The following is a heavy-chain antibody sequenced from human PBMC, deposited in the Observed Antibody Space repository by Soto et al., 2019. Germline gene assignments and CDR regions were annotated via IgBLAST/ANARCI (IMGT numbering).Heavy chain of an antibody. D-gene: IGHD6-6*01. CDR3: AHTPGSSSFVGGDY. Sequence: QVQLVESGGGVVQPGRSLRLSCAASGFTFSNYAMHWVRQAPGKGLEWLSVISYDGSNKYYADSVKGRFTISRDNSKNTLYLQMNSLRAEDTAVYYCAHTPGSSSFVGGDYWGQGTLVTVSS. CDR2: ISYDGSNK. CDR1: GFTFSNYA. J-gene: IGHJ4*02. V-gene: IGHV3-30*04.